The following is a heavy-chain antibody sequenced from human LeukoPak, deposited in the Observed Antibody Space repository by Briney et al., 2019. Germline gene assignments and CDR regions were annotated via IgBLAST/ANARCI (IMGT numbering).Heavy chain of an antibody. CDR1: GVSVSDSY. D-gene: IGHD2-15*01. J-gene: IGHJ4*02. CDR2: IYNSLYT. CDR3: AARRASAAAIDY. Sequence: PSETLSLTCSVSGVSVSDSYCVWLRQPPGKGLEWIGYIYNSLYTDYSPSLRGRVTLSADKSKNHFSLNLDSVTAADTAVYYCAARRASAAAIDYWGQGTLVTVS. V-gene: IGHV4-4*09.